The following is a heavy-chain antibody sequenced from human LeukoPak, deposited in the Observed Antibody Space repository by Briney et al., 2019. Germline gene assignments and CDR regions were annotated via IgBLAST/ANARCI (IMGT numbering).Heavy chain of an antibody. V-gene: IGHV4-4*07. CDR3: ARFSKSDHSTYHYLDN. D-gene: IGHD2-2*01. CDR2: IYTSGST. Sequence: SETLSLTCTVSGGSISSYYWSWVRQPAGKGLEWIGRIYTSGSTNYNPSLKTRVTISVDTSKNQFFLRLNSVTAADTAVYYCARFSKSDHSTYHYLDNWGQGMLVTVSS. J-gene: IGHJ4*02. CDR1: GGSISSYY.